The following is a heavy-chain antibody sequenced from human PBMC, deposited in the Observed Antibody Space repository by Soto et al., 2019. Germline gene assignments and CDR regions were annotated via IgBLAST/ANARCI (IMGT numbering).Heavy chain of an antibody. CDR3: ARGQEGGSYFLDFDI. V-gene: IGHV3-74*01. CDR1: GFTFISHG. CDR2: INSDGSTT. J-gene: IGHJ3*02. D-gene: IGHD1-26*01. Sequence: EVQLVESGGGLVQPGGSLRLSCAASGFTFISHGLHWVRQVPGKGLVWVSRINSDGSTTTYADSVKGRFTISRDNAKNTRYLQMNGLRAEDTAVSSGARGQEGGSYFLDFDIWGQGTMVTVSS.